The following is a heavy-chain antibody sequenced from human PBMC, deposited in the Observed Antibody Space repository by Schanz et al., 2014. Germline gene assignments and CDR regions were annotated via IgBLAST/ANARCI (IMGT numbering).Heavy chain of an antibody. CDR2: ISGSSIHK. CDR3: ARFWARYQYYGVDV. V-gene: IGHV3-48*04. CDR1: RFTISRNP. Sequence: EVQLLESGGGLVQPGGSLRLSCTGSRFTISRNPIHWVRQAPGKGLEWVSHISGSSIHKNYADSVKGRFSISRDNGETSVYLQINSLRVEDTAVYYCARFWARYQYYGVDVWGQGTTVIVSS. D-gene: IGHD3-10*01. J-gene: IGHJ6*02.